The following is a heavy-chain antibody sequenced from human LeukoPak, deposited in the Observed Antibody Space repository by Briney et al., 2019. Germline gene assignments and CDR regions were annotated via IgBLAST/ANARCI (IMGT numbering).Heavy chain of an antibody. J-gene: IGHJ6*02. CDR1: RFTFSNYG. CDR2: IDSRSSTI. Sequence: PGGSLRLSCAASRFTFSNYGVNWVRQAPGKGLEWVSYIDSRSSTIYCADSVKGRFTISRDNTKNSLYLQMNSLRVEDTAVYYCARGSGHDRVYYYGMDVWGQGTTVTVSS. V-gene: IGHV3-48*04. CDR3: ARGSGHDRVYYYGMDV. D-gene: IGHD5-12*01.